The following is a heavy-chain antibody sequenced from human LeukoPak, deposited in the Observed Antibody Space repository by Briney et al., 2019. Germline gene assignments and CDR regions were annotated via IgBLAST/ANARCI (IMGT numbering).Heavy chain of an antibody. D-gene: IGHD2/OR15-2a*01. J-gene: IGHJ6*02. CDR1: GGSVSSGSYY. CDR2: IYYSGST. V-gene: IGHV4-61*01. CDR3: ARGTFKDGLDV. Sequence: AETLSLTCSVSGGSVSSGSYYWSWIRQPPGMGLEWIGYIYYSGSTNYNPSLKSRVSISVDTSKNQFSLKLTSVAAADTAVYYCARGTFKDGLDVWGQGTTVTVSS.